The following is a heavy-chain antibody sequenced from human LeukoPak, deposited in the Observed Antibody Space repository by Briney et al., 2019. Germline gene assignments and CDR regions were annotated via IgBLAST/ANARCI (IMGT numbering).Heavy chain of an antibody. D-gene: IGHD2-2*01. CDR2: ISGSGGST. V-gene: IGHV3-23*01. J-gene: IGHJ4*02. CDR1: GFTFSSYA. Sequence: GESLRLSCAASGFTFSSYAMSWVRQAPGKGLEWVSAISGSGGSTYYADSVKGRFTISRDNSKNTLYLQMNSLRAEDTAVHYCAKGGYCSSTSCYEDYWGQGTLVTVSS. CDR3: AKGGYCSSTSCYEDY.